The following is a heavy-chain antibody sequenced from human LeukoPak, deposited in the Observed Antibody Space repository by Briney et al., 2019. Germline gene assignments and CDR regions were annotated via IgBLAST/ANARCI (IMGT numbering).Heavy chain of an antibody. D-gene: IGHD2-2*01. Sequence: GGSLRLSCAASEFTFSTYAMHWVRQAPGEGLEYVSAISSNGGSTYYANSVKGRFTISRDNSKNTLYLQMGSLRAEDMAVYYCARDSGYDGEFDYWGQGTLVTVSS. CDR1: EFTFSTYA. J-gene: IGHJ4*02. V-gene: IGHV3-64*01. CDR3: ARDSGYDGEFDY. CDR2: ISSNGGST.